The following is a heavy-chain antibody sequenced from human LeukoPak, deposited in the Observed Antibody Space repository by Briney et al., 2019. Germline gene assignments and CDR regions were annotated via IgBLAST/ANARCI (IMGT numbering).Heavy chain of an antibody. V-gene: IGHV1-8*03. CDR1: GYTFTGYY. D-gene: IGHD6-13*01. CDR3: ARGSEYSSSWYADYYYYMDV. CDR2: MNPNSGNT. J-gene: IGHJ6*03. Sequence: ASVKVSCKASGYTFTGYYMHWVRQATGQGLEWMGWMNPNSGNTGYAQKFQGRVTITRNTSISTAYMELSSLRSEDTAVYYCARGSEYSSSWYADYYYYMDVWGKGTTVTVSS.